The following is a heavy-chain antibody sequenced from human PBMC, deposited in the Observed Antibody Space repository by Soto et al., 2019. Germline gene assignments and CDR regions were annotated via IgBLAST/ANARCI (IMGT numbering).Heavy chain of an antibody. CDR1: GFTFSSYG. J-gene: IGHJ5*02. CDR2: ISYDGSNK. V-gene: IGHV3-30*18. Sequence: QVQLVESGGGVVQPGRSLRLSCAASGFTFSSYGMHWVRQAPGKGLEWVAVISYDGSNKYYADSVKGRFTISRDNSKNTLYLQMNSLRAEDTGVYYCAKGYYYGSGTPPVWFDPLGQGTLVTVSS. CDR3: AKGYYYGSGTPPVWFDP. D-gene: IGHD3-10*01.